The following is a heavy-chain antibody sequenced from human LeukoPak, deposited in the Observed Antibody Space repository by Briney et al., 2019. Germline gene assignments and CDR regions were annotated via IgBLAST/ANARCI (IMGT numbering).Heavy chain of an antibody. CDR3: AGCSGASCYYITSPLYFDY. Sequence: SETLSLTCTVSGGSISSSNYYWGWIRQPPGKGLEWIGSAYFIGRTNYDPSFKSRVTVSVDTSKNQFSLKLSSVTAADTAVYYCAGCSGASCYYITSPLYFDYWGQGTLVTVSS. V-gene: IGHV4-39*07. D-gene: IGHD2-15*01. CDR2: AYFIGRT. CDR1: GGSISSSNYY. J-gene: IGHJ4*02.